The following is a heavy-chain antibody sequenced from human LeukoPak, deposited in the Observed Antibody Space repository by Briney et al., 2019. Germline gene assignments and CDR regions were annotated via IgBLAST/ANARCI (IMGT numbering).Heavy chain of an antibody. Sequence: SETLSLTCTVSGGSISSSSYYWGWIRQPPGKGLEWIGSIYYSGSTYYNPSPKSRVTISVDTSKNQFSLKLSSVTAADTAVYYCARDRWELLRWFDPWGQGTLVTVSS. V-gene: IGHV4-39*07. J-gene: IGHJ5*02. CDR1: GGSISSSSYY. D-gene: IGHD1-26*01. CDR3: ARDRWELLRWFDP. CDR2: IYYSGST.